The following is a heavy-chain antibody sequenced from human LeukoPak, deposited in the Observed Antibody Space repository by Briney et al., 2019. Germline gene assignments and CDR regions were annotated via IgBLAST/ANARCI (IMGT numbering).Heavy chain of an antibody. D-gene: IGHD1-26*01. CDR3: ARDGTEAFDI. CDR2: IRYDGNNK. Sequence: GGSLRLSCAASGFSFSSYAMHWVRQAPGKGLEWVAYIRYDGNNKYYADSVKGRFTISRDNSKNTFYLQMNSLRAEDTAVYYCARDGTEAFDIWGQGTMVTVSS. V-gene: IGHV3-30*02. CDR1: GFSFSSYA. J-gene: IGHJ3*02.